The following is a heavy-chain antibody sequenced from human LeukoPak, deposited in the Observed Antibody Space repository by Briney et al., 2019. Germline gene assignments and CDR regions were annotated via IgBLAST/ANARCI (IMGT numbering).Heavy chain of an antibody. Sequence: PSETLSLTCTVSGGSLSSYYWRWVRQTPGKGLEWIGDIYYSGSTNYNPSLKSRVTISVDTSKNQFSLKLSSVTAADTAVYYCARHPDSEPLSSLKYWGQGTLVTVSS. D-gene: IGHD6-13*01. CDR2: IYYSGST. CDR3: ARHPDSEPLSSLKY. V-gene: IGHV4-59*08. J-gene: IGHJ4*02. CDR1: GGSLSSYY.